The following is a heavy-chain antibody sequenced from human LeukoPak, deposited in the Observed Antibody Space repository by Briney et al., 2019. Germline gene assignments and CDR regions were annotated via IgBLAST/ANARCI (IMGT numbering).Heavy chain of an antibody. Sequence: PSETLSLTCAVSGGSISSYYWSWIRQPPGKGLEWIGYIYYSGSTNYNPSLKSRVTISVDTSKNQFSLKLSSVTAADTAVYYCARTTWGGWYYFDYWGQGTLVTVSS. D-gene: IGHD6-19*01. CDR2: IYYSGST. J-gene: IGHJ4*02. CDR1: GGSISSYY. V-gene: IGHV4-59*08. CDR3: ARTTWGGWYYFDY.